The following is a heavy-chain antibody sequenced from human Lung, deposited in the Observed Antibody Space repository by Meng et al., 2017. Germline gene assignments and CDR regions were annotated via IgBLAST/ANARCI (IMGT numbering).Heavy chain of an antibody. CDR3: ARCRSHRSNSSLRKYYYDY. CDR2: IEPRRRT. J-gene: IGHJ4*02. CDR1: DGSFTQYY. Sequence: QVRPQQWGAGLLKPSETLSLGCTVYDGSFTQYYWSWIRQTPGKGLEWIGEIEPRRRTNCNPSLKSRVTMSVQESEIQVSLNVATVTAADSGLYFCARCRSHRSNSSLRKYYYDYWGQGTLVTVSS. V-gene: IGHV4-34*01. D-gene: IGHD3-16*02.